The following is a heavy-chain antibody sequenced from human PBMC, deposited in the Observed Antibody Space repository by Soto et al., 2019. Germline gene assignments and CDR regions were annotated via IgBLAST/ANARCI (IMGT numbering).Heavy chain of an antibody. CDR3: ARDYVGHYVRAFDY. CDR2: ISYSGSTK. CDR1: GFTFGSYE. D-gene: IGHD3-10*02. Sequence: EVQLVESGGGLVQPGGSLRLSCAASGFTFGSYEMNWVRQAPGKGLEWVSYISYSGSTKDYADSVKGRFTISRDNAKNSLYLQMSSLRAEDTAVYYCARDYVGHYVRAFDYWGQGILVTVSS. J-gene: IGHJ4*02. V-gene: IGHV3-48*03.